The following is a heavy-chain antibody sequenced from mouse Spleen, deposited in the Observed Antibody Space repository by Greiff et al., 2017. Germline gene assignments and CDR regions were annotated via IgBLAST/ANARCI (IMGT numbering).Heavy chain of an antibody. V-gene: IGHV5-9*02. Sequence: EVQLVESGGGLVKPGGSLKLSCAASGFTFSSYDMSWVRQTPEKRLEWVATISSGGSYTYYPDSVKGRFTISRDNARNTLYLQMSSLRSEDTALYYCARQDYRYDGFAYWGQGTLVTVSA. D-gene: IGHD2-14*01. CDR3: ARQDYRYDGFAY. CDR2: ISSGGSYT. CDR1: GFTFSSYD. J-gene: IGHJ3*01.